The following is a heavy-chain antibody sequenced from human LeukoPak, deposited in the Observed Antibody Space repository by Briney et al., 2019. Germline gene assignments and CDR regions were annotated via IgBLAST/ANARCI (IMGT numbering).Heavy chain of an antibody. V-gene: IGHV3-30*14. Sequence: PGGSLRLSCAASGFTFSSYAMHWVRQAPGKGLEWVAVISYDGSNKCYADSVKGRFTISRDNSKNTLYLQMNSLRAEDTAVYYCLSSGWGDYWGQGTLVTVSS. CDR1: GFTFSSYA. CDR3: LSSGWGDY. D-gene: IGHD6-19*01. CDR2: ISYDGSNK. J-gene: IGHJ4*02.